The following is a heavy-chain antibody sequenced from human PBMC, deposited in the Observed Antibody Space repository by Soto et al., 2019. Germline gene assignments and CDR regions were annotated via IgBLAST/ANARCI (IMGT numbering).Heavy chain of an antibody. CDR1: GFTFSSYG. Sequence: PGGSLRLSCAASGFTFSSYGMHWVRQAPGKGLEWVAVIWYDGSNKYYADSVKGRFTISRDNSKNTLYLQMNSLRAEDTAVYYCAAKLRFLAHYYYYGMDVWGQGTTVTVSS. J-gene: IGHJ6*02. V-gene: IGHV3-33*01. D-gene: IGHD3-3*01. CDR3: AAKLRFLAHYYYYGMDV. CDR2: IWYDGSNK.